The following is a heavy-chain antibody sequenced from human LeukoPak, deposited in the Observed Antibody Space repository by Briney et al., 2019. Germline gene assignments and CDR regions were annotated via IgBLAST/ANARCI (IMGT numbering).Heavy chain of an antibody. CDR3: ARHGGGFGDPSLVYYYMDV. CDR2: INHSGST. J-gene: IGHJ6*03. CDR1: GGSFSGYY. D-gene: IGHD3-10*01. Sequence: SETLSLTCAVYGGSFSGYYWSWIRQPPGKGLEWIGEINHSGSTNYNPSLKSRVTISVDTSKNQFSLKLSSVTAADTAVYYCARHGGGFGDPSLVYYYMDVWGKGTTVTVSS. V-gene: IGHV4-34*01.